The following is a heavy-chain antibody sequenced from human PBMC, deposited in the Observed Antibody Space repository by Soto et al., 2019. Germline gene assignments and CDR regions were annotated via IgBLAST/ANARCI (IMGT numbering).Heavy chain of an antibody. CDR1: GFTFSSYA. D-gene: IGHD6-6*01. V-gene: IGHV3-23*01. Sequence: EVQLLESGGGLVQPGGFLRLSCAASGFTFSSYAMSWVRQAPGKGLEWVSAISGSGGSTYYADSVKGRFTISRDNSKNTLYLQMNSLRAEDTAVYYCAKDLAYSSSSGGGGYWGQGTLVTVSS. CDR3: AKDLAYSSSSGGGGY. CDR2: ISGSGGST. J-gene: IGHJ4*02.